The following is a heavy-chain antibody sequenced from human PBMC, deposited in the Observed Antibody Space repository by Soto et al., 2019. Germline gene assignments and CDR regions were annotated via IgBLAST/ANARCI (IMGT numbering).Heavy chain of an antibody. Sequence: QVQLVQSGAEVKKPGSSVKVSCKASGGTFSSYAISWVRQAPGQGLEWMGGIIPIFGTANYAQKFQGRVTITANKSTSTAYMELSSLRSEDTAVYYCARGAYCSGGSCYVVARYWGQGTLVTVSS. D-gene: IGHD2-15*01. CDR3: ARGAYCSGGSCYVVARY. V-gene: IGHV1-69*06. CDR2: IIPIFGTA. J-gene: IGHJ4*02. CDR1: GGTFSSYA.